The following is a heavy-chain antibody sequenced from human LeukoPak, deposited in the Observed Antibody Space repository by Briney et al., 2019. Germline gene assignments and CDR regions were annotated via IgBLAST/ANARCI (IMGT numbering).Heavy chain of an antibody. CDR1: WFTFYEYA. D-gene: IGHD2-2*01. CDR2: ICWNSGSI. V-gene: IGHV3-9*01. CDR3: AKAYCSSTSCYGDYFDY. J-gene: IGHJ4*02. Sequence: TGGSLSLSCAASWFTFYEYAMHWVRHAPGGGLEWASGICWNSGSIGYAASVKGRFTISRDNAKNSLYLQMNSLRAEDTALYYWAKAYCSSTSCYGDYFDYWGQGTLVTVSS.